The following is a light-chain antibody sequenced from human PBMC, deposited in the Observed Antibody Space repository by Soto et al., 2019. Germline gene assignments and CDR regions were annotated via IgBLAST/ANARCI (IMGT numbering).Light chain of an antibody. CDR2: GNT. CDR1: SSNIGEGHD. J-gene: IGLJ3*02. V-gene: IGLV1-40*01. Sequence: QLVLTQPPSVSGAPGQRVTISCTGSSSNIGEGHDVHWYQQLPGTAPKLLIYGNTNRPSGVPDRFSGSKSDTSATLAITGLQAEDEADYFCQSYDSTLGGSKVFGGGTQLTVL. CDR3: QSYDSTLGGSKV.